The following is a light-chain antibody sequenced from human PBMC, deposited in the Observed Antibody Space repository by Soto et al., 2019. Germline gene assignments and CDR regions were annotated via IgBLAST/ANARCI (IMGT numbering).Light chain of an antibody. CDR3: QQYGDSLYT. Sequence: EIVLTQSPGTLSLSPGEGASFSCRASQSVYNNYLAWYQHKPGQSPRLLIYGASTRAAGIPDRFSGSGSGTDFTLTINRLEPEDFAVYYCQQYGDSLYTFGQGTKLEIK. CDR1: QSVYNNY. V-gene: IGKV3-20*01. J-gene: IGKJ2*01. CDR2: GAS.